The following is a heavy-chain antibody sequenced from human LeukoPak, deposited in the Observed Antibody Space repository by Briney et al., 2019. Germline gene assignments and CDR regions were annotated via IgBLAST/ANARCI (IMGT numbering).Heavy chain of an antibody. V-gene: IGHV3-23*01. D-gene: IGHD5-12*01. Sequence: PGGSLRLSCAASGFTFSRYAMIWVRQAPGKGLEWVSAISGSGGGTHYADSVKGRFTISRDNSRNTLYLQMNSLRAEDTAVYYCAPSQLATPGWFDPWGQGTLVTVSS. CDR3: APSQLATPGWFDP. J-gene: IGHJ5*02. CDR2: ISGSGGGT. CDR1: GFTFSRYA.